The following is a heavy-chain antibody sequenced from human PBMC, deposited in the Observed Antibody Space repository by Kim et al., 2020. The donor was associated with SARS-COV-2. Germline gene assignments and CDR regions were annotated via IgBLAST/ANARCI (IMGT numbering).Heavy chain of an antibody. D-gene: IGHD3-10*01. Sequence: SETLSLICAVSGGSISSSNWWSWVRQPPGKGLEWIGEIYHSGSTNYNPSLKSRVTISVDKSKNQFSLKLSSVTAADTAVYYCARESGSYYNRYYYYGMDVWGQGTTVTVSS. J-gene: IGHJ6*02. CDR3: ARESGSYYNRYYYYGMDV. CDR2: IYHSGST. V-gene: IGHV4-4*02. CDR1: GGSISSSNW.